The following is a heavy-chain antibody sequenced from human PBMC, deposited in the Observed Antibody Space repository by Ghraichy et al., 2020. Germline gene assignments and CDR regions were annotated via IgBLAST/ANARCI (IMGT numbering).Heavy chain of an antibody. CDR3: ARVRCTSTGCYTRFTFDY. V-gene: IGHV4-59*01. Sequence: SETPSLTCTVSGGSISSYYWSWIRQPPGKGLEWIGYIFYTGSTNYNPSLESRVTISVDTSKNQFSLNLSSVTAADTAVYYCARVRCTSTGCYTRFTFDYWGQGTLVTVSS. D-gene: IGHD2-2*02. CDR1: GGSISSYY. CDR2: IFYTGST. J-gene: IGHJ4*02.